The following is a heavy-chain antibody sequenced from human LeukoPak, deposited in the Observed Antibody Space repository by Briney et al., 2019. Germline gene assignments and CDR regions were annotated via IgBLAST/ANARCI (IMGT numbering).Heavy chain of an antibody. V-gene: IGHV1-69*13. Sequence: ASVKDSCKASGGTLSSYAISWVRQAPGQGLEWMGGIIPIFGTANYAQKFQGRVTITADESTSTAYMELSSLRSEDTAVYYCARGGQLVPSLDYWGQGTLVTVSS. D-gene: IGHD6-6*01. CDR2: IIPIFGTA. CDR1: GGTLSSYA. J-gene: IGHJ4*02. CDR3: ARGGQLVPSLDY.